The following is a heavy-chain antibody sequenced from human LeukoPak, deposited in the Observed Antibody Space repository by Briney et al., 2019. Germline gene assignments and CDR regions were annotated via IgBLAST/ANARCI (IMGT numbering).Heavy chain of an antibody. CDR2: IKQDESEK. CDR3: ARGNRQLGRYYYFYYMDV. CDR1: GFTYSSSW. J-gene: IGHJ6*03. Sequence: GGPLRLLCGLSGFTYSSSWMIGPPQAPGKARVGVANIKQDESEKLYVVSVKGRLTISRDNAKNSRYQQMNSLRAEDTAVYYCARGNRQLGRYYYFYYMDVWGKGTTVTVSS. V-gene: IGHV3-7*01. D-gene: IGHD1-1*01.